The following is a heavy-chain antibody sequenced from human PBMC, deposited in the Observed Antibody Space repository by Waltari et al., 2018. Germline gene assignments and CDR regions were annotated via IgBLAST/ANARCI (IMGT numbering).Heavy chain of an antibody. V-gene: IGHV1-69*04. CDR1: GGTFCRFA. Sequence: QVQLLQPGAEVRKPGHSVKVCGTAAGGTFCRFALTGVRHDPAPGLEWMGGIIPILGIANYAQKFQGRVTITADESTSTAYMELSSLRSEDTAVYYCARARRRYDFWSGYPYYFDYWGQGTLVTVSS. CDR3: ARARRRYDFWSGYPYYFDY. CDR2: IIPILGIA. J-gene: IGHJ4*02. D-gene: IGHD3-3*01.